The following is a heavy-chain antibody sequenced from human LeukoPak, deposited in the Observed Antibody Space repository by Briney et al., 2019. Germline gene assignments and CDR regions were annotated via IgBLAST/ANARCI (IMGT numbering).Heavy chain of an antibody. CDR1: GFTFSTYV. V-gene: IGHV3-23*01. D-gene: IGHD2-15*01. CDR2: ISGSGDST. Sequence: GGSLRLSCAASGFTFSTYVMSWVRQAPGKGLGWVSAISGSGDSTYYADSVKGRFTISRDNAKNSLSLQMHSLRAEDTAVYYCVRDNPRCCGVVPVNIDDFWGQGTLVTVSS. CDR3: VRDNPRCCGVVPVNIDDF. J-gene: IGHJ4*02.